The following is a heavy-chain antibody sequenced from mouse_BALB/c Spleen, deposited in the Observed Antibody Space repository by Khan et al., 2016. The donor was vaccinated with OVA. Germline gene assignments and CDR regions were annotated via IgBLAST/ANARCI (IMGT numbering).Heavy chain of an antibody. J-gene: IGHJ4*01. V-gene: IGHV14-3*02. CDR1: GFNIKDTY. D-gene: IGHD1-2*01. CDR3: SYSLLLYAVDY. Sequence: VQLQQSGAELVKPGASVKLSCIVSGFNIKDTYMHWVKQRPEQGLDWIGRIDPATGNTKYDPKFQGKSTLTADTSSNTAYLQLSSLTSEDTAVYYCSYSLLLYAVDYWGQGTSVTVSS. CDR2: IDPATGNT.